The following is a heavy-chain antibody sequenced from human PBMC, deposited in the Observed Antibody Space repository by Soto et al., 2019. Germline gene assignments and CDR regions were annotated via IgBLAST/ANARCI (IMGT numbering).Heavy chain of an antibody. CDR2: ITSGVSTT. Sequence: GGSLRLSCAASGFTFSSFEMTWVRQAPGKGLEWVSYITSGVSTTYYADSVKGRFTVSRDNAKNSLYLQMNSLRAEDTAVYFCARDDSGKNAGHFAMDLWGQGTTVT. CDR1: GFTFSSFE. V-gene: IGHV3-48*03. J-gene: IGHJ6*02. CDR3: ARDDSGKNAGHFAMDL. D-gene: IGHD6-19*01.